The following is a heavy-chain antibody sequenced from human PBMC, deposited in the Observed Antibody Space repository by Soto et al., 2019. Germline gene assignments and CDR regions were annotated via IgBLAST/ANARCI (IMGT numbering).Heavy chain of an antibody. CDR3: ASEGSVLSSLSWLAP. CDR1: SGSISHYY. J-gene: IGHJ5*02. D-gene: IGHD3-16*01. V-gene: IGHV4-4*08. CDR2: IQNSGDT. Sequence: SETLSLTCSISSGSISHYYWSWIRQPPGKGLEWIGCIQNSGDTKYNPSLRSRITMSIDTSKNQFSLKLASVTSADTAVYYCASEGSVLSSLSWLAPWGQGVPVTVSS.